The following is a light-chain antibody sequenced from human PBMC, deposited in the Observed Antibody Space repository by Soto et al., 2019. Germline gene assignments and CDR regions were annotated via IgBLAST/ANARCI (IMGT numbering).Light chain of an antibody. CDR1: QAINNY. V-gene: IGKV1-27*01. CDR2: GAS. J-gene: IGKJ1*01. CDR3: QRYNSAPRT. Sequence: DIQMTQSPSSLSASVGDRVTITCRASQAINNYVAWYQQRPGQVPNLLIDGASTLQSGVPIRFSGSGSGTDFTLTISSLQPEDVAVYYCQRYNSAPRTFGQGTKVDIK.